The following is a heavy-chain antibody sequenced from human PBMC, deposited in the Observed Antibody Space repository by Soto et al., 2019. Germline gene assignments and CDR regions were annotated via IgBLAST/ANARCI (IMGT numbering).Heavy chain of an antibody. CDR1: GFTFSSYA. J-gene: IGHJ6*02. Sequence: GGSLRLSCAASGFTFSSYAMSWVRQAPGKGLEWVSAISGSGGSTYYADSVKGRFTISRDNSKNTLYLQMNSLRAEDTAVYYCAKDNYYGSGSFYGMDVGGQGTTVTAS. V-gene: IGHV3-23*01. CDR3: AKDNYYGSGSFYGMDV. D-gene: IGHD3-10*01. CDR2: ISGSGGST.